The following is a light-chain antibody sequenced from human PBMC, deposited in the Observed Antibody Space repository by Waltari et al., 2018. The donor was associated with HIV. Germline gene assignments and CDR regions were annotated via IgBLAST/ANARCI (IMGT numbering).Light chain of an antibody. J-gene: IGLJ2*01. CDR1: SSHVGSYNL. Sequence: QSALTQPASVYGPPGQSITLSCTGTSSHVGSYNLVSCYQQHPGKAPKPMIDEVSKRPSGVSNRFSGSKSGNTASLTISGLQAEDEADYYCCSYAGSSTFVVFGGGTKLTVL. V-gene: IGLV2-23*02. CDR2: EVS. CDR3: CSYAGSSTFVV.